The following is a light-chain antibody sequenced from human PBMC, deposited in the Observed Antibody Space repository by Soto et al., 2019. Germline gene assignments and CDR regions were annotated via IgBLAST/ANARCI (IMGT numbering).Light chain of an antibody. Sequence: ETVLTQSPATFSVSPGERATLSCRASQSIGSNLAWYQQRPGQPPRLLIYGASTRATGVPARFSGSGSGTEFNLTINRLQSEDFALYYCQQYNKWPLFTFGPGTKVDIK. CDR3: QQYNKWPLFT. J-gene: IGKJ3*01. V-gene: IGKV3-15*01. CDR2: GAS. CDR1: QSIGSN.